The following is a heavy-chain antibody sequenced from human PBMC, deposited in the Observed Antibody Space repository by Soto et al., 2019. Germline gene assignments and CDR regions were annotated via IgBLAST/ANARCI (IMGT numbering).Heavy chain of an antibody. D-gene: IGHD6-6*01. CDR3: ARGRGAARRRLFDY. CDR2: IYYSGST. Sequence: SETLCLTCTVSGGSVSSGSYYWSWIRQPPGKGLEWIGYIYYSGSTNYNPSLKSRVTISVDTSKNQFSLTLNSVTAADTAVYYCARGRGAARRRLFDYWGQGTLVTVS. CDR1: GGSVSSGSYY. J-gene: IGHJ4*02. V-gene: IGHV4-61*01.